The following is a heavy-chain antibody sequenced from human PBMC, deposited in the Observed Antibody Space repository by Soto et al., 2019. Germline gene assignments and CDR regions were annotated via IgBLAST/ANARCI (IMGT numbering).Heavy chain of an antibody. CDR3: PKDSYYDILTGPVGGGMDV. CDR1: GFTFSSYA. CDR2: ISGSGGST. V-gene: IGHV3-23*01. J-gene: IGHJ6*02. D-gene: IGHD3-9*01. Sequence: GGTLRLSCAASGFTFSSYAMSWVRQAPEKRLEWVSAISGSGGSTYYADSVKGRFTISRDNSKNTLYLQMNSLRAEDTAVHSCPKDSYYDILTGPVGGGMDVWGQGTTVP.